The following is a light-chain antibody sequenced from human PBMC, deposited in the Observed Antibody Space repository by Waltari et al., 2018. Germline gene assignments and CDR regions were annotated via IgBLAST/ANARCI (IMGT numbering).Light chain of an antibody. CDR2: RNN. V-gene: IGLV1-47*01. J-gene: IGLJ1*01. CDR3: AAWDDSLSGRF. Sequence: QSVLTQPPSASGTPGQRVSMSCSGSSSNIGRSSVSWYQQVPGTVPKLLIYRNNQRPSGVPDRFSGSKSGTSASLAISGLRSEDEADYYCAAWDDSLSGRFFGSGTKVTVL. CDR1: SSNIGRSS.